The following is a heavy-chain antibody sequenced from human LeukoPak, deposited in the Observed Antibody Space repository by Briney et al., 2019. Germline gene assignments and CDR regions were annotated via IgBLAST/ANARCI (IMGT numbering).Heavy chain of an antibody. CDR1: GYSFTSYG. CDR2: ISGYNGDT. CDR3: ARDLGLPRLNSFDY. D-gene: IGHD3/OR15-3a*01. Sequence: GASVKVSCKASGYSFTSYGISWVRQAPGQGLEWMGWISGYNGDTKYAQKFQGRVTLITDTSTSTVYTELRNLRSDDTAMYYCARDLGLPRLNSFDYWGQGTLVTVSS. V-gene: IGHV1-18*01. J-gene: IGHJ4*02.